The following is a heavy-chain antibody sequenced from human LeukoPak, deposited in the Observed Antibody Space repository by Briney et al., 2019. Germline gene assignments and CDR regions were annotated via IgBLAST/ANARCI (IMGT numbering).Heavy chain of an antibody. Sequence: PGGSLRLSCAASGFTFSSYSMNWVRQAPGKGLEWVSSISSSSSYIYYADSVKGRFTISRDNAKNSLYLQMNSLRAEDTAVYYCARGVVVPAAQAVADIKFYYYGMDVWGKGTTVTVSS. CDR1: GFTFSSYS. D-gene: IGHD2-2*01. CDR2: ISSSSSYI. CDR3: ARGVVVPAAQAVADIKFYYYGMDV. V-gene: IGHV3-21*01. J-gene: IGHJ6*04.